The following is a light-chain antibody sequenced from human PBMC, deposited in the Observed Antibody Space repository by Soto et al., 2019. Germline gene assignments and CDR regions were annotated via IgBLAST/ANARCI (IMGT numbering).Light chain of an antibody. Sequence: QSVLTQPASVSGSPGQSITISCTGTSSDVGGYNFVSWYQQHPGKAPKLMIYDVTNRPSGVSNRFSGSKSGNTASLTISGLQAEDEADYYCRSYAGTGTWVFGGGTQLTVL. CDR1: SSDVGGYNF. J-gene: IGLJ3*02. CDR2: DVT. CDR3: RSYAGTGTWV. V-gene: IGLV2-14*01.